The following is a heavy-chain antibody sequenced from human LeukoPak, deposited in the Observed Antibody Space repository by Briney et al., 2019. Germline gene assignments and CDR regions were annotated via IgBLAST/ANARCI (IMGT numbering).Heavy chain of an antibody. J-gene: IGHJ4*02. CDR3: ARGYSSSWYGY. D-gene: IGHD6-13*01. V-gene: IGHV4-34*01. Sequence: SETLSLTCAVYGGSFSGYYWSWIRQLPGKGLEGIGEINHSGSTNYNPSLNSRVTISVDTSKNQFSLKLSAVTAADTAVYYCARGYSSSWYGYWGQGTLVTVSS. CDR2: INHSGST. CDR1: GGSFSGYY.